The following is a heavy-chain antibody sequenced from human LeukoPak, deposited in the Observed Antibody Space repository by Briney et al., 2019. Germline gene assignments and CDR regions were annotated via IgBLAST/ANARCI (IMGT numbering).Heavy chain of an antibody. D-gene: IGHD5-24*01. Sequence: PGGSLRLSCAASGFTFSSYAMSWVRQAPGKGLEWVSAISGSGGSTYYADSVKGRFTISRDNAKNSLYLQMNSLRADDTAVYYCVRGERPDGYNPTLFDYWGQGTLVTVSS. V-gene: IGHV3-23*01. J-gene: IGHJ4*02. CDR2: ISGSGGST. CDR1: GFTFSSYA. CDR3: VRGERPDGYNPTLFDY.